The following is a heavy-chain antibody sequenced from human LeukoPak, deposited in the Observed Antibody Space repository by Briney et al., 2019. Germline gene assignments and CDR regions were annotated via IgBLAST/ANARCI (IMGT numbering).Heavy chain of an antibody. J-gene: IGHJ4*02. CDR1: GYSISSGYY. CDR2: IYHSGST. D-gene: IGHD3-10*01. V-gene: IGHV4-38-2*01. CDR3: ALGLLWFGELSGFDY. Sequence: PSETLSLTCAVSGYSISSGYYWGWIRQPPGKGLERIGSIYHSGSTYYNPSLKSRATISVDTSKNQFSLKLSSVTAADTAVYYCALGLLWFGELSGFDYWGQGTLVTVSS.